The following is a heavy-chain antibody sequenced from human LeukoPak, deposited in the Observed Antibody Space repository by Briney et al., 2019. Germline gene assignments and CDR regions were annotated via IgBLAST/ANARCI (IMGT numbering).Heavy chain of an antibody. CDR1: GFISNTNG. CDR2: MSNDGSYK. V-gene: IGHV3-30*02. J-gene: IGHJ4*02. CDR3: ATVPGEWTTLDY. D-gene: IGHD2-21*01. Sequence: GGSLRLSCVASGFISNTNGMHWVRQAPGKGLEWGAFMSNDGSYKFYADSVKGRFTISRDHSKNTLYLQMNSLRGEDTAVYYCATVPGEWTTLDYWGQGSLVTVSS.